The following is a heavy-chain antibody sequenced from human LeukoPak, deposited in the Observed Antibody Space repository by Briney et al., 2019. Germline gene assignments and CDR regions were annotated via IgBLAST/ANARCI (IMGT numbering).Heavy chain of an antibody. J-gene: IGHJ3*02. CDR1: GYTFTSYD. CDR2: MNPNSGNT. Sequence: ASVKVSCKASGYTFTSYDINWVRQATGQGLEWMGWMNPNSGNTGCAQKFQGRVTMTRNTSISTAYMELSSLRSEDTAVYYCAKDFHSSGYSLDAFDIWGQGTMVTVSS. CDR3: AKDFHSSGYSLDAFDI. V-gene: IGHV1-8*01. D-gene: IGHD3-22*01.